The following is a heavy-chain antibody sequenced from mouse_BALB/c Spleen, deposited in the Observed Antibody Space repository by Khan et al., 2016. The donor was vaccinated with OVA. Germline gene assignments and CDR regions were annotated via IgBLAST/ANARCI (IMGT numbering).Heavy chain of an antibody. CDR3: ARSRWLLPAMDY. Sequence: QIQLVQSGPELKKPGETVKISCKASGYTFTNYGMNWVKKAPGKGLKWMGWINTNTGEPTYGEEFKGRFAFSLETSASTAYLQINNLKNDDTATYFCARSRWLLPAMDYWGQGTSGTVSS. J-gene: IGHJ4*01. V-gene: IGHV9-3*02. CDR2: INTNTGEP. CDR1: GYTFTNYG. D-gene: IGHD2-3*01.